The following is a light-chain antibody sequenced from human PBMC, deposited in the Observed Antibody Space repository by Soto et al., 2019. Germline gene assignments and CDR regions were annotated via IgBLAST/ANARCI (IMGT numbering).Light chain of an antibody. V-gene: IGKV3-15*01. CDR1: QSVSSN. CDR2: GAS. J-gene: IGKJ5*01. CDR3: QQYNNWPPS. Sequence: EIVMTQFPATLSVSPGERATLSCRASQSVSSNLAWYQQKPGQAPRLLIYGASTRATGFPARFSGSGSGTEFTLTISSLQSEDCAVYYCQQYNNWPPSFGQGTRLEIK.